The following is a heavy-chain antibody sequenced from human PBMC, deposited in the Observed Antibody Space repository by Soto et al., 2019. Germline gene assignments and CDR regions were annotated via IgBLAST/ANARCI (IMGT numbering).Heavy chain of an antibody. CDR1: GGSFSGYY. V-gene: IGHV4-34*01. Sequence: PSETLSLTCAVYGGSFSGYYWSWIRQPPGKGLEWIGEINHSGSTNYNPSLKSRVTISVDTSKNQFSLKLSSVTAADTAMYYCARVFNNYIGGSFPRHYFDYWGQGTLVTVSS. CDR3: ARVFNNYIGGSFPRHYFDY. CDR2: INHSGST. J-gene: IGHJ4*02. D-gene: IGHD3-16*01.